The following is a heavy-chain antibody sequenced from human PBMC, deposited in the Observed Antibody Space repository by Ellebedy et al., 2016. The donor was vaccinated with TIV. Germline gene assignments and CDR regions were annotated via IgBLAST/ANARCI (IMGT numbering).Heavy chain of an antibody. D-gene: IGHD3-22*01. CDR2: IIPILGIA. CDR1: GGTFSSYA. V-gene: IGHV1-69*04. J-gene: IGHJ6*02. Sequence: SVKVSCXASGGTFSSYAISWVRQAPGQGLEWMGRIIPILGIANYAQKFQGRVTITADKSTSTAYMELSSLRSEDTAVYYCYYYDSSGAGGYYYYYGMDVWGQGTTVTVSS. CDR3: YYYDSSGAGGYYYYYGMDV.